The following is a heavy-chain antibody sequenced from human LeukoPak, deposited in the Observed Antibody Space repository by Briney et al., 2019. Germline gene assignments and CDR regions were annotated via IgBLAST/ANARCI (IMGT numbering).Heavy chain of an antibody. CDR2: IGGPAET. CDR1: GFAFGVHA. CDR3: AKDWTSHNGVYDCLDF. D-gene: IGHD3-16*01. J-gene: IGHJ4*02. Sequence: GGSLRLSCAASGFAFGVHAMTWVRQAPGKGPEWVATIGGPAETFYADSVKGRFTISRDNSRNTLYLQMNSLRAGDSALYYCAKDWTSHNGVYDCLDFWGQETRVTVSS. V-gene: IGHV3-23*01.